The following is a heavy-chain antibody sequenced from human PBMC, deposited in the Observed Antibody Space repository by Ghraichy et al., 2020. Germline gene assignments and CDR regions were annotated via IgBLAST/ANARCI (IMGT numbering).Heavy chain of an antibody. CDR1: GFTFDDYG. J-gene: IGHJ6*02. D-gene: IGHD6-19*01. CDR2: INWNGGST. CDR3: AREYQWRTANYYYYYGMDV. V-gene: IGHV3-20*04. Sequence: GGSLRLSCAASGFTFDDYGMSWVRQAPGKGMEWVSGINWNGGSTGYADSVKGRFTISRDNAKNSLYLQMNSLRAEDTALYYCAREYQWRTANYYYYYGMDVWGQGTTVTVSS.